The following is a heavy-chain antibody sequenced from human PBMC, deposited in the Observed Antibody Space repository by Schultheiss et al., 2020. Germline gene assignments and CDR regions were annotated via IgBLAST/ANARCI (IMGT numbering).Heavy chain of an antibody. CDR1: GGSFSGYY. D-gene: IGHD6-19*01. CDR2: ISSSSSYI. J-gene: IGHJ4*02. Sequence: ETLSLTCAVYGGSFSGYYWSWIRQAPGKGLEWVSSISSSSSYIYYADSVKGRFTISRDNAKNSLYLQMNSLRDEDTAVYYCARDSVAGTDVSAFGIDYWGQGTLVTVSS. V-gene: IGHV3-21*01. CDR3: ARDSVAGTDVSAFGIDY.